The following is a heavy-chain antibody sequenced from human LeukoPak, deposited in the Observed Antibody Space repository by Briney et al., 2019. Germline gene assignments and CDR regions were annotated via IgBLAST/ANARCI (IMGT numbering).Heavy chain of an antibody. CDR3: ARFAVPAAIPSYYYYYMDV. D-gene: IGHD2-2*01. CDR1: GYTFTGYY. V-gene: IGHV1-2*02. CDR2: INPNSGGT. J-gene: IGHJ6*03. Sequence: ASVKVSCKASGYTFTGYYMHWGRQAPGQGLEWMGWINPNSGGTNYAQKFQGRVTMTRDTSIRTAYMELSRLRSDDTAVYYCARFAVPAAIPSYYYYYMDVWGKGTTVTVSS.